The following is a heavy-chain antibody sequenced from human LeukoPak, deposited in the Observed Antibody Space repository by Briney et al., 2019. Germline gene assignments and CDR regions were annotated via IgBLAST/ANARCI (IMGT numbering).Heavy chain of an antibody. CDR3: ATITIFDRFLDY. CDR1: GFTFDDYA. CDR2: ISWNSGSI. J-gene: IGHJ4*02. Sequence: PSGGSLRLSCAASGFTFDDYAMHWVRQAPGKGLEWVSGISWNSGSIGYADSVKGRFTISRDNAKNSLYLQMNSLRAEDTAVYYCATITIFDRFLDYWGQGTLVTVSS. V-gene: IGHV3-9*01. D-gene: IGHD3-3*01.